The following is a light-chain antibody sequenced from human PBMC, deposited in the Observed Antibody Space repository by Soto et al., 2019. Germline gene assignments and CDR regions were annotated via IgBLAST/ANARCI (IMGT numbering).Light chain of an antibody. CDR2: AAS. CDR3: LQQSSYPPLT. V-gene: IGKV1-17*01. J-gene: IGKJ4*01. Sequence: DIQMTQSPSSLSASVGDRVTITCRASQGIRNDLGWFQQNPGKAPNRLIYAASSLQCGVPSRYSGSGSGTEFTLTVSSLQPEDFATYYCLQQSSYPPLTFGGRTRVEIK. CDR1: QGIRND.